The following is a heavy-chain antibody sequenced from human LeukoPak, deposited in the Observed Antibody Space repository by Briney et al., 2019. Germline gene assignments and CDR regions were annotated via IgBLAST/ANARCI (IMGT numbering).Heavy chain of an antibody. D-gene: IGHD3-10*01. CDR3: ACTIALGY. V-gene: IGHV3-7*01. CDR2: IKEDGSEK. Sequence: GGSLRLSCAASGFTFSGYWMTWVCLVPGKGLEWVANIKEDGSEKHYADSVKGRFTISRDNAKNSLYLQMDTLRFEDTAVYYCACTIALGYSDQGTLVTVSS. CDR1: GFTFSGYW. J-gene: IGHJ4*02.